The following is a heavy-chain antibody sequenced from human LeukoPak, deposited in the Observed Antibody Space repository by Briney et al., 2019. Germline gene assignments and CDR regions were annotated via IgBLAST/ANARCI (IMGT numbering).Heavy chain of an antibody. CDR1: GYTFTGYY. CDR3: ARDRRELLGSGAFDI. D-gene: IGHD1-26*01. J-gene: IGHJ3*02. Sequence: ASVKVSCKASGYTFTGYYMHWVRQAPGQGLEWMGWINPNSGGTNYAQKFQGRVTMTRDTSISTAYMELSRLRSDDTAVYYCARDRRELLGSGAFDIWGQGTMVTVSS. V-gene: IGHV1-2*02. CDR2: INPNSGGT.